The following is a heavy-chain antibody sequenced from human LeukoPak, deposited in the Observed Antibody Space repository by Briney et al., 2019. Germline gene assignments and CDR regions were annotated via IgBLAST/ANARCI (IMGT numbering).Heavy chain of an antibody. CDR3: ARDVPAYYYDSSGYTDAFDI. CDR2: IWSDGSNK. Sequence: GGSMTLSCPASGXSFSSHGMHWVRQAHGKGLEWVGVIWSDGSNKYYADSVKGPFTISRDNSKNTLYLQMNSLRAEDTAVYYCARDVPAYYYDSSGYTDAFDIWGQGTMVTVSS. D-gene: IGHD3-22*01. CDR1: GXSFSSHG. J-gene: IGHJ3*02. V-gene: IGHV3-33*01.